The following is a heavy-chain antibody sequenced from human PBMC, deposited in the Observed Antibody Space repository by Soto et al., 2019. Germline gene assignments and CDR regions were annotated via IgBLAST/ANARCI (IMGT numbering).Heavy chain of an antibody. V-gene: IGHV4-30-4*02. CDR1: VGSISIGDYC. CDR3: ARAAYYHFWSGPSHAPNWFDP. CDR2: IYYSGST. J-gene: IGHJ5*02. Sequence: PSETLSVTCTFSVGSISIGDYCWSWIRQPPGKGLAWIGYIYYSGSTYYNPSLKSRVTISVDTSKNQFSLKLSSVTAADTAVYYCARAAYYHFWSGPSHAPNWFDPWGQGTLFTVSS. D-gene: IGHD3-3*01.